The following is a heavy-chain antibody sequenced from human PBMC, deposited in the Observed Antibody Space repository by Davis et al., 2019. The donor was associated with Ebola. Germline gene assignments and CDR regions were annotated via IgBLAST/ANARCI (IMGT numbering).Heavy chain of an antibody. Sequence: LRLSCNVSGASITSGPYYWTWIRHHPGTGLEWIGYVYYRGNTYYNPSLRSRVPISLDTSENQFSLKLTSVTAADTATYYCARAPGYSYSGGPWDYYYGLDVWGQGTTVTVSS. CDR2: VYYRGNT. CDR1: GASITSGPYY. J-gene: IGHJ6*02. D-gene: IGHD5-18*01. CDR3: ARAPGYSYSGGPWDYYYGLDV. V-gene: IGHV4-31*03.